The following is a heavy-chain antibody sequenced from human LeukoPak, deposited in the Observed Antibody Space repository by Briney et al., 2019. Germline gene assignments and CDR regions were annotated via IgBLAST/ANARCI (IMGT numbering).Heavy chain of an antibody. CDR3: ARTKGEVGGLKYFQH. V-gene: IGHV4-39*07. D-gene: IGHD2-15*01. CDR1: GGSISSSSYY. CDR2: IYYSGST. Sequence: PSETLSLTCTVSGGSISSSSYYWGWIRQPPGKGLEWIGSIYYSGSTNYNPSLKSRVTISVDTSKNQFSLKLSSVTAADTAVYYCARTKGEVGGLKYFQHWGQGTLVTVSS. J-gene: IGHJ1*01.